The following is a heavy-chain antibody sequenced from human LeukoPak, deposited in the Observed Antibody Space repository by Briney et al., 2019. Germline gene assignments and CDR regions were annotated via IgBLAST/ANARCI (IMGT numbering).Heavy chain of an antibody. CDR3: ARGRSLYFDY. Sequence: SETLSLTCIVSGGXISGYYCNWIRQPAGKGLEWIGRIYTNVITNYNPSLKSRVTMSVDTSKNQFSLMLSSVTAADTAVYYCARGRSLYFDYWGQGTLVTVSS. J-gene: IGHJ4*02. V-gene: IGHV4-4*07. CDR2: IYTNVIT. CDR1: GGXISGYY.